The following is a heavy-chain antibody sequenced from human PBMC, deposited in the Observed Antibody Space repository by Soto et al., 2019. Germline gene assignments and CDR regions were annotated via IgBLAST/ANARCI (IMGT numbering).Heavy chain of an antibody. CDR3: ARDRYSSGWYDLDY. CDR1: GFTFSSYG. Sequence: QVQLVESGGGVVQPGRSLRLSCAASGFTFSSYGMHWVRQAPGKGLEWVAVIWYDGSNKYYADSVKGRFTTPRDNSKNTLYLQMNSLRVEDTAVYYCARDRYSSGWYDLDYWGQGTLVTVSS. D-gene: IGHD6-19*01. J-gene: IGHJ4*02. V-gene: IGHV3-33*01. CDR2: IWYDGSNK.